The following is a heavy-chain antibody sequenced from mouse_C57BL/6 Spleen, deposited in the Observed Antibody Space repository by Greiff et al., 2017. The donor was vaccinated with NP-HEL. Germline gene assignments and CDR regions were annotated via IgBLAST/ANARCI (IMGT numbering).Heavy chain of an antibody. CDR2: IDPSDSYT. CDR1: GYTFTSYW. D-gene: IGHD1-1*01. Sequence: LQQPGAELVMPGASVKLSCKASGYTFTSYWMHWVKQRPGQGLEWIGEIDPSDSYTNYNQKFKGKSTLTVDKSSSTAYMQLSSLTSEDSAVYYCASYYYGSSPFAYWGQGTLVTVSA. V-gene: IGHV1-69*01. CDR3: ASYYYGSSPFAY. J-gene: IGHJ3*01.